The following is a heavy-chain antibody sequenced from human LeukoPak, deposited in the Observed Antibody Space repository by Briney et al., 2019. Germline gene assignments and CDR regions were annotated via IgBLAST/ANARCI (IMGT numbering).Heavy chain of an antibody. V-gene: IGHV3-64D*06. Sequence: GGSLRLSCSASGFTFSSYAMHWVRQAPGQGLEYVSAISSNGGSTYYADSVKGRFTISRDNSKNTLYLQMSSLRAEDTAVYYCVRDMVATRSPEVAGFDYWGQGTLVTVSS. D-gene: IGHD5-12*01. J-gene: IGHJ4*02. CDR3: VRDMVATRSPEVAGFDY. CDR1: GFTFSSYA. CDR2: ISSNGGST.